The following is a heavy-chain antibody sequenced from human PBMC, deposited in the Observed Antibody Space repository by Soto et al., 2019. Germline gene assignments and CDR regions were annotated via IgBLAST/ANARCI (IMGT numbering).Heavy chain of an antibody. D-gene: IGHD5-18*01. CDR1: GGSISSGGYY. CDR2: IYYSGST. V-gene: IGHV4-31*03. Sequence: SETLSLTCTVSGGSISSGGYYWSWIRQHPGKGLEWIGYIYYSGSTYYNPSLKSRVTISVDTSKNQFSLKLSSVTAADTAVYYCARTAMVYFAYWGQGTLVTVSS. CDR3: ARTAMVYFAY. J-gene: IGHJ4*02.